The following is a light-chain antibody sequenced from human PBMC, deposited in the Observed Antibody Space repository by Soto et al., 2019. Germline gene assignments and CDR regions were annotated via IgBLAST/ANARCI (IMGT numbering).Light chain of an antibody. CDR3: QQYGSSIT. CDR1: QSVSSY. Sequence: EIVLTQSPATLSLSPGERATLSFRASQSVSSYLAWYQQKPGQAPRLLIYDASNRATGIPARFSGSGSGTDFTLTISRLEPEDFAVYYCQQYGSSITVGQGTRLEIK. J-gene: IGKJ5*01. V-gene: IGKV3-11*01. CDR2: DAS.